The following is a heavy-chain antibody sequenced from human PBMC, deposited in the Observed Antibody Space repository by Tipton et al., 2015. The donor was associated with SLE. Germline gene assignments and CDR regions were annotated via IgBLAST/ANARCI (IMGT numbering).Heavy chain of an antibody. Sequence: QSGAEVKKPGASVKVSCKASGYTFTSYDINWVRQATGQGLEWMGWMNPNSGNTGYAQKFQGRVTMTRNTSISTAYMELSSLRSEDTAVHYCARGPICTGGVCSYGMDVWGQGTTVTVSS. CDR3: ARGPICTGGVCSYGMDV. CDR2: MNPNSGNT. J-gene: IGHJ6*02. D-gene: IGHD2-8*02. V-gene: IGHV1-8*01. CDR1: GYTFTSYD.